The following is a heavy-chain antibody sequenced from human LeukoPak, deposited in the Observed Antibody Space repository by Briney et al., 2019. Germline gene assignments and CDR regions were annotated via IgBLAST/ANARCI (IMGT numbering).Heavy chain of an antibody. V-gene: IGHV1-69*01. J-gene: IGHJ4*02. CDR3: ATTPHQTDYYYDSSGYYLYFDY. D-gene: IGHD3-22*01. CDR1: GGTFSTYA. CDR2: IIPIFGTA. Sequence: ASVEVSCKASGGTFSTYAISWVRQAPGQGLEWMGGIIPIFGTANYAQKFQGRVTITADESTSTAYMELSSLRSEDTAVYYCATTPHQTDYYYDSSGYYLYFDYWGQGTLVTVSS.